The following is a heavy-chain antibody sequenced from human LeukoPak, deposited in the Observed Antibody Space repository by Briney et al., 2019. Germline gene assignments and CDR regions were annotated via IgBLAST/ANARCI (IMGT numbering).Heavy chain of an antibody. D-gene: IGHD4-17*01. Sequence: GSLRSSGAACGLTVSSYWMQWVRQGPGKGLVWVSRINSDGSSRFYADSVKGRFTISRDNAKNTLYLQMNSLRAEDTAVYYCARVARYGDYVSRDYYYYYMDVWGKGTTVTVSS. CDR3: ARVARYGDYVSRDYYYYYMDV. CDR2: INSDGSSR. J-gene: IGHJ6*03. CDR1: GLTVSSYW. V-gene: IGHV3-74*01.